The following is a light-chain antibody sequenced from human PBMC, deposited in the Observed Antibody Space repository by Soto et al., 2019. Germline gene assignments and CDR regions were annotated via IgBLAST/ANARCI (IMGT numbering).Light chain of an antibody. CDR2: DVS. CDR3: SSYTSSTTPVV. V-gene: IGLV2-14*01. Sequence: QSVLTQPASVSGSPGQSITISCTGTSSDVGGYKYVSWYQQHPGKAPKLMIYDVSNRPSGVSNRFSGSKSGNTASLTIPGLQAEDEADYYCSSYTSSTTPVVFGGGTQLTVL. CDR1: SSDVGGYKY. J-gene: IGLJ2*01.